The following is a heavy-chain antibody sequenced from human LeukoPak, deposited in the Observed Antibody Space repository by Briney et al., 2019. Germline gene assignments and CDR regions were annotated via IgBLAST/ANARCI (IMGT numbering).Heavy chain of an antibody. CDR3: ARGATGTGYYFDY. CDR1: GFTFNSYT. D-gene: IGHD1-1*01. CDR2: ITTTSSYF. V-gene: IGHV3-21*01. Sequence: GGSLRLSCAASGFTFNSYTMNWVRQAPGKGLEWVSSITTTSSYFYYADSVKGRFTISRDNAKNSLYLQMNSLRAEDTAVYYCARGATGTGYYFDYWGQGTLVTVSS. J-gene: IGHJ4*02.